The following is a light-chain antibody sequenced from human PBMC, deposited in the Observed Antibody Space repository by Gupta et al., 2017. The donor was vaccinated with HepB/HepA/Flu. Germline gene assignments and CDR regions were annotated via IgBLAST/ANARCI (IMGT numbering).Light chain of an antibody. CDR2: KAS. CDR3: QQYRGS. V-gene: IGKV1-5*03. J-gene: IGKJ2*04. Sequence: DIQMTQSPSTLSASVGDRVTITCRASQSISSWLAWYQQKPGKAPKLLIYKASSLESGVPSRFSGSGSGTEFTLTISSLQPDDLATYYCQQYRGSFGQGTKLEIK. CDR1: QSISSW.